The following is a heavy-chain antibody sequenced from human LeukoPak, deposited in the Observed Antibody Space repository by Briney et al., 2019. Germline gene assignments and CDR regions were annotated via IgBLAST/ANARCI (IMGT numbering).Heavy chain of an antibody. D-gene: IGHD6-13*01. CDR3: ARGAQLNYFDY. J-gene: IGHJ4*02. CDR2: INHSGST. Sequence: SETLSLTCAVYGGSFSGYYWSWIRQPPGKGLEWIGEINHSGSTNYNPSLKSRVTIPVDTSKNQFSLKLSSVTAADTAVYYCARGAQLNYFDYWGQGTLVTVSS. V-gene: IGHV4-34*01. CDR1: GGSFSGYY.